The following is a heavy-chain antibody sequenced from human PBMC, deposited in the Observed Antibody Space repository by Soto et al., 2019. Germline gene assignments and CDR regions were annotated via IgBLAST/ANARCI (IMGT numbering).Heavy chain of an antibody. V-gene: IGHV1-24*01. CDR2: FDPEDGET. CDR1: GYTLTELS. Sequence: VQLVQSGAEVKKPGASVKVSCKVSGYTLTELSMHWVRQAPGKGLEWMGGFDPEDGETIYAQKIQGRVTMTEDTSTDTAYMELSSLRSEDTAVYYCATSSILWFGELSHACDIWGQGTMVTVSS. D-gene: IGHD3-10*01. CDR3: ATSSILWFGELSHACDI. J-gene: IGHJ3*02.